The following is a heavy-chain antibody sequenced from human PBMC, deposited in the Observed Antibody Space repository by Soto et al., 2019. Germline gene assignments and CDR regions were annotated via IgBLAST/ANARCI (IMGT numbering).Heavy chain of an antibody. V-gene: IGHV4-4*02. D-gene: IGHD3-16*02. CDR2: IYHDGRT. CDR3: ARVVPGSYPPYLDY. J-gene: IGHJ4*02. CDR1: GASISNPNW. Sequence: PSETLSLTCDVSGASISNPNWWSWVRQSPGRGLEWIGEIYHDGRTNYNPSLKSRVTISIDKSKNQFSLRLASVTAADTAVYYCARVVPGSYPPYLDYWGQGTLVTVSS.